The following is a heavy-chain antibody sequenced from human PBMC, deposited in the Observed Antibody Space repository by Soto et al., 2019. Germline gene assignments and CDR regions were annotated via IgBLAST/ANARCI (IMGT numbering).Heavy chain of an antibody. CDR3: ASNRKVVVPAASGYFDY. Sequence: GGSLRLSCAASGFTVSSNYMSWVRQAPGKGLEWVSVIYSGGSTYYADSVKGRFTISRDNSKNTLYLQMNSLRAEDTAVYYCASNRKVVVPAASGYFDYWGQGTLVTVSS. D-gene: IGHD2-2*01. V-gene: IGHV3-66*01. J-gene: IGHJ4*02. CDR2: IYSGGST. CDR1: GFTVSSNY.